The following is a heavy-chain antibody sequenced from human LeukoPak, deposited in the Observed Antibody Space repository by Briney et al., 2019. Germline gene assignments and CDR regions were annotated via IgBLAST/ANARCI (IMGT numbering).Heavy chain of an antibody. CDR2: IYYSGST. V-gene: IGHV4-59*01. CDR3: ARTGTGPKYFQH. Sequence: SETLSLTCTVSGGSISSYYWSWIRQPPGKGLEWIGYIYYSGSTNYNPSLKSRVTISVDTSKNQFSLKLSSVTAADTAVYYCARTGTGPKYFQHWGQGTLVTVSS. CDR1: GGSISSYY. J-gene: IGHJ1*01. D-gene: IGHD1-1*01.